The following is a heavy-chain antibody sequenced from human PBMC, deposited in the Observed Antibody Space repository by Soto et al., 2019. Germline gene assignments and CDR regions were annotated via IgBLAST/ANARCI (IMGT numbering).Heavy chain of an antibody. CDR1: GDSITSSSHY. CDR3: ARDIFCGRDSCYSFTFDI. D-gene: IGHD2-15*01. Sequence: SETLSLTCTVSGDSITSSSHYWGWIRQPPGKGLECIANIYYDGNTYYNPSLKSRVAISLDTSKNQFSLRLNSVTAADTAVYYCARDIFCGRDSCYSFTFDIWGQGTMVTVSS. J-gene: IGHJ3*02. CDR2: IYYDGNT. V-gene: IGHV4-39*02.